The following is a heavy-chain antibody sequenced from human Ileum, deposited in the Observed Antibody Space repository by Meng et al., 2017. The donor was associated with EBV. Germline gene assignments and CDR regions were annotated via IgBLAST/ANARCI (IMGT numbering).Heavy chain of an antibody. CDR3: AKVFRYGDSLLTYFDY. Sequence: QVQLVESGGGVVQPGRSLRLSCAASGFTFSSYAMHWVRQAPGKGLEWVAIISSDGGNKFYGDSVKGRFTISRDNSKSTVYLQMNSLRTEDTAMYYCAKVFRYGDSLLTYFDYWGQGTLVTVSS. D-gene: IGHD4-17*01. CDR1: GFTFSSYA. V-gene: IGHV3-30*18. J-gene: IGHJ4*02. CDR2: ISSDGGNK.